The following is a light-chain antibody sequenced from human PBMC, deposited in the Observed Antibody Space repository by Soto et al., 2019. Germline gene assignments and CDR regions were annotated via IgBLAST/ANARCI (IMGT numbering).Light chain of an antibody. CDR2: KAS. CDR3: QQYHDSPVT. J-gene: IGKJ4*01. V-gene: IGKV1-5*03. CDR1: QTINSW. Sequence: DIQMTQSPSTLSASVGDRVTITCRASQTINSWLAWYQQKPGKAPNLLIYKASSLESGVPSRFSGSGSGTAFSLTTSSLQPADFATYYCQQYHDSPVTFGGGTKVEIK.